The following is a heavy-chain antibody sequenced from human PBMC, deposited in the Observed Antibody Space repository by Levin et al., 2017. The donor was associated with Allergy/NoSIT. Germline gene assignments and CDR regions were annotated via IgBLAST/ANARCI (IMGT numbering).Heavy chain of an antibody. Sequence: GGSLRLSCQGSGSSFTSYWIGWVRQMPGKGLEWMGIIYPGDSDTRYSPSFQGQVTISADKSISTAYLQWSSLKASDTAIYYCARRGTRHYYYYMDVWGKGTTVTVSS. J-gene: IGHJ6*03. CDR2: IYPGDSDT. CDR3: ARRGTRHYYYYMDV. V-gene: IGHV5-51*01. D-gene: IGHD1-1*01. CDR1: GSSFTSYW.